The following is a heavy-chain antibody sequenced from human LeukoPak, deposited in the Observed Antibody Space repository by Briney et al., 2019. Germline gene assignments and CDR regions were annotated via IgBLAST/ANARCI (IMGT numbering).Heavy chain of an antibody. CDR3: ARANFFYCSSSTCLFDY. CDR2: FNPNDGDT. D-gene: IGHD2-2*01. Sequence: GASVKVSCKASGYTFTDYYMHWVRQAPGQGFEWMGWFNPNDGDTNYAQKFQGRDTMTRDTSISTAHMEVSRLRSDDTAVYYCARANFFYCSSSTCLFDYWGQGTLVTVSS. J-gene: IGHJ4*02. CDR1: GYTFTDYY. V-gene: IGHV1-2*02.